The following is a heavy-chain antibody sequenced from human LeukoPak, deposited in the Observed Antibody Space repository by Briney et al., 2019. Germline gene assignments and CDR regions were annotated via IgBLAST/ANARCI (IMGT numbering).Heavy chain of an antibody. CDR2: INHSVTP. V-gene: IGHV4-34*01. Sequence: SETLSLTCAVYGGSFSGYYWSWIRQPPGKGLEWMGEINHSVTPNSNPSPKSPATISVAPSKNQFSLNLSSVTAAATAVYYCARGPPYYGSGSYPNWYFDLWGRGTLVTVSS. CDR1: GGSFSGYY. CDR3: ARGPPYYGSGSYPNWYFDL. J-gene: IGHJ2*01. D-gene: IGHD3-10*01.